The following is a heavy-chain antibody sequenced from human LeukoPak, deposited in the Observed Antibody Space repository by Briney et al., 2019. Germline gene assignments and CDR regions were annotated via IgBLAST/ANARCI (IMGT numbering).Heavy chain of an antibody. J-gene: IGHJ4*02. CDR3: ASYDSRGNFDY. V-gene: IGHV4-59*01. Sequence: PSGTLSLTCTVSGGSISSYYWSWIRQPPGKGLEWIGYIYYSGSTNYNPSLKSRVTISVDTSKNQFSLKLSSVTAADTAVYYCASYDSRGNFDYWGQGTLVTVSS. D-gene: IGHD3-22*01. CDR1: GGSISSYY. CDR2: IYYSGST.